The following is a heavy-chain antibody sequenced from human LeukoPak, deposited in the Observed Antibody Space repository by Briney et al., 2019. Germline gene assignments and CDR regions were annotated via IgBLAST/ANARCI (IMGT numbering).Heavy chain of an antibody. V-gene: IGHV4-39*01. CDR3: ARPSTGTIRRHPFDI. CDR2: IYYSGTT. Sequence: SETLSLTCTVSGGSISSSSYYWAWIRQPPGKGLEWIGTIYYSGTTYFNPYLKSRVTISVETSKNQFSLKLSSVTAADTAVYYCARPSTGTIRRHPFDIWGQGTMVTVSS. D-gene: IGHD1-1*01. CDR1: GGSISSSSYY. J-gene: IGHJ3*02.